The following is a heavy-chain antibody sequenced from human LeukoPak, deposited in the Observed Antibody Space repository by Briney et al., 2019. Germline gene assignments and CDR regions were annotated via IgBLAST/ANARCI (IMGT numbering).Heavy chain of an antibody. J-gene: IGHJ5*02. V-gene: IGHV4-34*01. CDR3: ARARRVLRFLEWLPIWFDP. Sequence: SETLSLTCAVYGGSFSGYYWSWIRQPPGKGLEWIGEINHSGSTNYNPSLKSRVTISVDTSKNQFSLKLSSVTAADTAVYYCARARRVLRFLEWLPIWFDPWGQGTLVTVSS. CDR1: GGSFSGYY. D-gene: IGHD3-3*01. CDR2: INHSGST.